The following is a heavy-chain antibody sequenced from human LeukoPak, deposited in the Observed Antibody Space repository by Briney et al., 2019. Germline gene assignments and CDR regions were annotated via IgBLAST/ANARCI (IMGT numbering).Heavy chain of an antibody. V-gene: IGHV3-7*01. D-gene: IGHD6-19*01. CDR2: IRQDGNEK. Sequence: GGSLRLSCAASGFTFSTFCLNWVRQAPGKGLEWVANIRQDGNEKYYVDSVKGRFTISRDNAENSLSLQMDSLRAEDTAVYYCAVAGTPRRALEYWGQGTLVTVSS. CDR1: GFTFSTFC. CDR3: AVAGTPRRALEY. J-gene: IGHJ4*02.